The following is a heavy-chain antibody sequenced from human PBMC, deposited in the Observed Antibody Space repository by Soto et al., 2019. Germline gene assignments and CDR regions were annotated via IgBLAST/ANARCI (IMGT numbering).Heavy chain of an antibody. CDR1: GYSFTSYW. CDR3: ARHRLGYRGYDSDGIDYYSMDV. J-gene: IGHJ6*03. Sequence: GESLKISCKGSGYSFTSYWIGWVRQMPGKGLEWMGIIYPGDSDTRYSPSFQGQVTISADKSISTAYLQWSSLKASDTAMYYCARHRLGYRGYDSDGIDYYSMDVWGKGTTVTVSS. D-gene: IGHD5-12*01. CDR2: IYPGDSDT. V-gene: IGHV5-51*01.